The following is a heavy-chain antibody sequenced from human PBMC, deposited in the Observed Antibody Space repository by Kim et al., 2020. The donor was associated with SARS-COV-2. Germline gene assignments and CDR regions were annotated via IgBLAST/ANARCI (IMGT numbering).Heavy chain of an antibody. CDR1: GGTFSSYA. CDR2: IIPILGIA. J-gene: IGHJ6*02. Sequence: SVKVSCKASGGTFSSYAISWVRQAPGQGLEWMGRIIPILGIANYAQKFQGRVTITADKSTSTAYMELSSLRSEDTAVYYCARRKQWLEERDYYYYGMDVWGQGTTVTVSS. V-gene: IGHV1-69*04. CDR3: ARRKQWLEERDYYYYGMDV. D-gene: IGHD6-19*01.